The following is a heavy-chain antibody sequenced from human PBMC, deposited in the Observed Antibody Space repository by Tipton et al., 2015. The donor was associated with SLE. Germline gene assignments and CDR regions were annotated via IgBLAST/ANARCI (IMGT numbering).Heavy chain of an antibody. J-gene: IGHJ5*01. D-gene: IGHD5-12*01. CDR1: GGSLSGHN. V-gene: IGHV4-34*01. CDR2: TSNRGVS. CDR3: VRGKHIVATFYRANWFDS. Sequence: TLSLTCAVYGGSLSGHNWRWSWVRQAPGQGLEWIGETSNRGVSDYNPSLKSRLTLSLDMSKSQFSLKLISVTAADTAVYYCVRGKHIVATFYRANWFDSWGQGTLVTVSS.